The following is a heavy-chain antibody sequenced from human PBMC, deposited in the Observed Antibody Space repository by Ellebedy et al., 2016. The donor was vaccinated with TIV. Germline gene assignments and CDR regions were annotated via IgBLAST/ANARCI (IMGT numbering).Heavy chain of an antibody. V-gene: IGHV3-30-3*01. CDR1: GFTFSSYA. CDR3: ARDRPLDY. J-gene: IGHJ4*02. CDR2: ISYDGSNK. Sequence: GESLKISXAASGFTFSSYAMHWVRQAPGKGLEWVAVISYDGSNKYYADSVKGRFTISRDNSKNTLYLQMNSLRAEDTAVYYCARDRPLDYWGQGTLVTVSS.